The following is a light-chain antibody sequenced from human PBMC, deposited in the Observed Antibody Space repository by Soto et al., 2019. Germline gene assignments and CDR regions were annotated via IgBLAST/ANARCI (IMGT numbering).Light chain of an antibody. V-gene: IGKV3-20*01. CDR1: QSVRSSY. J-gene: IGKJ1*01. CDR3: QQYGASPRT. Sequence: EIVLTQSPGTLSLSPGERATLSCSASQSVRSSYLAWYQQKRGQAPRLLIYGVSNRTTGVPDRFSGSGYGTDFTFNISRLESEDFAVYYCQQYGASPRTFGQGTKVDIK. CDR2: GVS.